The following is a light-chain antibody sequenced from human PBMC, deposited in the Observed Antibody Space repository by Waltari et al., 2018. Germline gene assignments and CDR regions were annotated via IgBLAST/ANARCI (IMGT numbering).Light chain of an antibody. Sequence: QSALTPPASVSGSPGQSITISCPGTSSDVGGYNYVSWYQHHPGKAPKLMIYDVSQRPSGVSNRFSGSKSGNTASLTISGLQAEDEADYYCCSYAGSGTLPQFGGGTKLTVL. CDR1: SSDVGGYNY. V-gene: IGLV2-23*02. CDR3: CSYAGSGTLPQ. CDR2: DVS. J-gene: IGLJ2*01.